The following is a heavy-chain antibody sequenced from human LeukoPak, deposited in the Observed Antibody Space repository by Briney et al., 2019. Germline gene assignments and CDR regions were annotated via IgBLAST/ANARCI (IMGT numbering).Heavy chain of an antibody. Sequence: GGSLRLSCAASGFTFSSYGMHWVRQAPGKGLEWVAVIWYDGSNKYYADSVKGRFTISRDNSKNTLYLQMNSLRAEDTAVYYCARDRTYDFWSGPQYYFDYWGQGTLVTVSS. J-gene: IGHJ4*02. D-gene: IGHD3-3*01. V-gene: IGHV3-30*19. CDR1: GFTFSSYG. CDR3: ARDRTYDFWSGPQYYFDY. CDR2: IWYDGSNK.